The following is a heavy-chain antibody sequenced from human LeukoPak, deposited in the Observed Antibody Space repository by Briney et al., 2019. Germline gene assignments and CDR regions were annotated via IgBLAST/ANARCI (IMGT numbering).Heavy chain of an antibody. CDR2: INHSGST. D-gene: IGHD3-9*01. Sequence: SETLSLTCAVYGGSFSGYYWSWIRQPPGKGLAWIGEINHSGSTNYNPSLKSRVTISVDTSKNQFSLKLSSVTAADTAVYYCARGRLRYFDWLLTYNWFDPWGQGTLVTVSS. J-gene: IGHJ5*02. V-gene: IGHV4-34*01. CDR3: ARGRLRYFDWLLTYNWFDP. CDR1: GGSFSGYY.